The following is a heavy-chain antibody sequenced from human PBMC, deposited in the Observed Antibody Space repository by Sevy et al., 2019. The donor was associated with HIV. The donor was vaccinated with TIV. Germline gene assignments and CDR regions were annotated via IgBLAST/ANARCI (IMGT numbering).Heavy chain of an antibody. D-gene: IGHD5-18*01. J-gene: IGHJ4*02. V-gene: IGHV3-66*01. CDR2: IHSDDTT. CDR3: ARGKSGYGYALNY. CDR1: GFTVNSNY. Sequence: GVLRLSCAASGFTVNSNYMTWVRQAPGKGLEGVSVIHSDDTTYHADSVKDRFTISRDNFKNTLYLHMSSLRAEDTAVYYCARGKSGYGYALNYWGQGTLVTVSS.